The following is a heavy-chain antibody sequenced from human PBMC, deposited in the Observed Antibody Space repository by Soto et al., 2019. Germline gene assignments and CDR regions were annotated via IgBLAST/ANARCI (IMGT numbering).Heavy chain of an antibody. J-gene: IGHJ5*02. CDR2: ISGSGGST. V-gene: IGHV3-23*01. CDR1: GFTFSSYA. Sequence: PGGSLRLSCTASGFTFSSYAMSWVRQAPGKGLEWVSAISGSGGSTYYADSVKGRFTISRDNSKNTLYLQMNSLRAEDTAVYYCAKDPMKGGSYGWFDPWGQGTLVTVSS. D-gene: IGHD1-26*01. CDR3: AKDPMKGGSYGWFDP.